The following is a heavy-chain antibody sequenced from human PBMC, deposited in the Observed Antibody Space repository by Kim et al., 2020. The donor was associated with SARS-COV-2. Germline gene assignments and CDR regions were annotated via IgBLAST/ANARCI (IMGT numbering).Heavy chain of an antibody. V-gene: IGHV5-51*01. J-gene: IGHJ4*02. CDR2: IYPGDSDT. CDR1: GYIFTSYW. CDR3: ARAPGMAGTGANLDY. Sequence: GESLKISCKGSGYIFTSYWIGWVRQMPGKGREWMGIIYPGDSDTRYSPSFQGQVTISVDKSISTAYLQWSSLKASDTAMYYCARAPGMAGTGANLDYWGQGTLVTVSS. D-gene: IGHD6-19*01.